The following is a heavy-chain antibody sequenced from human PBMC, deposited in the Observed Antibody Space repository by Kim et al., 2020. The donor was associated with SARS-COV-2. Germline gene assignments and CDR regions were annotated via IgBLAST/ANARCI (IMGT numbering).Heavy chain of an antibody. J-gene: IGHJ5*02. V-gene: IGHV3-23*01. D-gene: IGHD3-16*01. CDR1: GFTFSSYA. CDR2: ISGSGGTT. CDR3: ARTGNGGATWLPSDP. Sequence: GGSLRLSCAASGFTFSSYAMSWVRQAPGKGLEWVSAISGSGGTTYYADSVKGRFTISRDNSKNTLYLQVNSLRADDTAVYYCARTGNGGATWLPSDPWGQGTLVAVSS.